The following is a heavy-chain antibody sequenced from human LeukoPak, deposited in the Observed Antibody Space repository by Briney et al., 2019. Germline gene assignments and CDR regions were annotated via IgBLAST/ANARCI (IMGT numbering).Heavy chain of an antibody. D-gene: IGHD3-16*01. CDR3: ARARSRITFGGIRHAFDI. CDR2: IIPLLGIT. Sequence: GASVKLSCKASGDTSGSYAMNWVRQAPGQGLEWVARIIPLLGITNHAQKLQGRVTVNADTSTNTVYMELSSLRPDDTAVYYCARARSRITFGGIRHAFDIWGQGTLVTVSS. CDR1: GDTSGSYA. J-gene: IGHJ3*02. V-gene: IGHV1-69*04.